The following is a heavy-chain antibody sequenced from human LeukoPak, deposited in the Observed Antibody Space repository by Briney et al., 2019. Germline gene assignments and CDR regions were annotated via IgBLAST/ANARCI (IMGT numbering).Heavy chain of an antibody. V-gene: IGHV4-59*07. CDR1: GGSISSYY. CDR3: ARVKGYYGSGSYFDC. Sequence: PSDTLSLTCTVSGGSISSYYWSWIRQPPGKGREWMGYIYYSGSTNYNPSLKSRVTISVDTSKNQFSLKLSSVTAADTAVYYCARVKGYYGSGSYFDCWGQGTLVTVSS. J-gene: IGHJ4*02. D-gene: IGHD3-10*01. CDR2: IYYSGST.